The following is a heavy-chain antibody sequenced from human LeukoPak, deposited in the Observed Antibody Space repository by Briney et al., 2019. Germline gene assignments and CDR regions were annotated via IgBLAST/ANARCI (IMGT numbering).Heavy chain of an antibody. V-gene: IGHV4-39*01. Sequence: SETLSLTCTVSGGSISSTSNYWGWIRQPPGKGLEYIGSIYYSGSTYYNPSLKSRVTMPIDTSKNQFTLKLSSVTAADTSVYYCARLLYTDGRYYYKMGVLGKGT. CDR1: GGSISSTSNY. CDR3: ARLLYTDGRYYYKMGV. D-gene: IGHD2-2*02. J-gene: IGHJ6*03. CDR2: IYYSGST.